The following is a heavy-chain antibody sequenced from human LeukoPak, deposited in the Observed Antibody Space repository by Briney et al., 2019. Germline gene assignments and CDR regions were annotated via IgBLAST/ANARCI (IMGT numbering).Heavy chain of an antibody. J-gene: IGHJ4*02. Sequence: GGSLRLSCAASGFPFSSYGMSWVRQAPGEGLEWVSGISGSGGSTYYADSVKGRFTISRDNSKNTLYLQMNSLRAEDTAVYYCAKDRGGWSGGLDYWGQGTLVTVSS. CDR3: AKDRGGWSGGLDY. D-gene: IGHD6-19*01. V-gene: IGHV3-23*01. CDR1: GFPFSSYG. CDR2: ISGSGGST.